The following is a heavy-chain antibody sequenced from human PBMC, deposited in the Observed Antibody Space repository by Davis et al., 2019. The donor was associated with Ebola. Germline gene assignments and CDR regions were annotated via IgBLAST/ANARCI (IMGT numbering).Heavy chain of an antibody. CDR2: INHSGST. V-gene: IGHV4-34*01. CDR1: GGSFSGYY. D-gene: IGHD4-17*01. Sequence: MPSETLSLTCAVYGGSFSGYYWSWIRQPPGKGLEWIGEINHSGSTNYNPSLKSRVTISVDTSKNQFSLKLSSVTAADTAVYYCARDSDGDYRNYYYYYGMDVWGQGTTVTVSS. CDR3: ARDSDGDYRNYYYYYGMDV. J-gene: IGHJ6*02.